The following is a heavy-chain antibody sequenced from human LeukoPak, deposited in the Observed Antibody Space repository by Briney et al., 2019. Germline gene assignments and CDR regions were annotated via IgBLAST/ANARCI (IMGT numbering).Heavy chain of an antibody. CDR2: ISRSSTYV. Sequence: GGSLRLSCAASGFTFTTYSMNWVRQAPGKGLEWVSSISRSSTYVYYADSVKGRFTISRDNAKNSLYLQMNSLRAEDTAVYYCARPPTYNTYDSELYYYYMDVWGKGTTVTVSS. J-gene: IGHJ6*03. CDR1: GFTFTTYS. V-gene: IGHV3-21*01. CDR3: ARPPTYNTYDSELYYYYMDV. D-gene: IGHD5-12*01.